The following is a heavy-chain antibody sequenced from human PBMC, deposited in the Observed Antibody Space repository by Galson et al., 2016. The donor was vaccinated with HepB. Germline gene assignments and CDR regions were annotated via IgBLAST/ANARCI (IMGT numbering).Heavy chain of an antibody. CDR3: ARDYNNYYGMDV. CDR2: INPYGNER. J-gene: IGHJ6*02. Sequence: SLRLSCAASGFTLRNYWMSWVRQAPGKGLEWVAIINPYGNERYYVDSVKSRFTISRDNAKNSLYLQMNSLRAEDTAVYYCARDYNNYYGMDVWGQGTTVTVSS. V-gene: IGHV3-7*01. D-gene: IGHD5-24*01. CDR1: GFTLRNYW.